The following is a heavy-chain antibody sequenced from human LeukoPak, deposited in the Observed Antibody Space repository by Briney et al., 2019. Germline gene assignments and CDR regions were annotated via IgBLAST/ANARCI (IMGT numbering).Heavy chain of an antibody. CDR2: ISGSGGST. D-gene: IGHD1-26*01. CDR1: EFTFSSYT. CDR3: AKEIPSQQVGATPHFDY. J-gene: IGHJ4*02. Sequence: PGGSLRPSCAASEFTFSSYTMDWVRQAPGKGLEWVSAISGSGGSTYYADSVKGRFTISRDNSKNTLYLQMNSLRAEDTAAYYCAKEIPSQQVGATPHFDYWGQGTLVTVSS. V-gene: IGHV3-23*01.